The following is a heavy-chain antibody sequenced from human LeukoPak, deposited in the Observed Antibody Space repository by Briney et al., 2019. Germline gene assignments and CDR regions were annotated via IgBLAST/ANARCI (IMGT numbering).Heavy chain of an antibody. D-gene: IGHD6-13*01. Sequence: ASVKVSCKASGYTFTSYYMHWVRQAPGQGLEWMGIINPSGGSTSYAQKFQGRVTMTRDMSTSTVYMELSSLRAEDTAVYYCARTKAAGPHTRYFDYWGQGTLVTVSS. CDR2: INPSGGST. CDR1: GYTFTSYY. CDR3: ARTKAAGPHTRYFDY. V-gene: IGHV1-46*01. J-gene: IGHJ4*02.